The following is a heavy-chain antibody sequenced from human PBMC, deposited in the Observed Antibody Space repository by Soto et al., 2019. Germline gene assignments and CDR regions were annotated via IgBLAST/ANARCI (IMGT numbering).Heavy chain of an antibody. CDR2: ISSSSYI. CDR3: VRGTTTPRYNWFDP. V-gene: IGHV3-21*01. J-gene: IGHJ5*02. CDR1: GFTFSSYS. D-gene: IGHD4-17*01. Sequence: GGSLRLSCAASGFTFSSYSMNWVRQAPGKGLEWVSSISSSSYIYYADSVKGRFTISRDNAKNSLYLQMNSLRAEDTAVYYCVRGTTTPRYNWFDPWGQGTLVTVSS.